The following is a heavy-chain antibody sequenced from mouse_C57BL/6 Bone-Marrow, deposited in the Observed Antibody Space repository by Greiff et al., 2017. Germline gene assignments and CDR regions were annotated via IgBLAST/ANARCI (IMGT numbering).Heavy chain of an antibody. CDR1: GFNIKDYY. J-gene: IGHJ2*01. CDR2: IDPEDDET. D-gene: IGHD1-1*01. Sequence: VQLQQSGAELVKPGASVKLSCTASGFNIKDYYMHWVQQRTEQGLEWIGRIDPEDDETTYAPKFPGKGTITADTSSNTAYLQLRGLTSEDTAVYYCARRATTVVAHSYDYRGKVTTLTVDS. V-gene: IGHV14-2*01. CDR3: ARRATTVVAHSYDY.